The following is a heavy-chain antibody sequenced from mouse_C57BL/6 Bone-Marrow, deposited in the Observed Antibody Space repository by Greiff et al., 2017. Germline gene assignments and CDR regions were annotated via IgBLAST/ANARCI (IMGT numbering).Heavy chain of an antibody. D-gene: IGHD1-1*01. CDR1: GYSFTGYY. Sequence: VQLQQPGPELVKPGASVKISCKASGYSFTGYYMHWVKQSHGNILDWIGYIYPYNGVSSYNQKFKGKATLTVDKSSSTAYMELRSLTSEDSAVYYCARLYYGSRHWYFDVWGTGTTVTVSS. J-gene: IGHJ1*03. CDR3: ARLYYGSRHWYFDV. V-gene: IGHV1-31*01. CDR2: IYPYNGVS.